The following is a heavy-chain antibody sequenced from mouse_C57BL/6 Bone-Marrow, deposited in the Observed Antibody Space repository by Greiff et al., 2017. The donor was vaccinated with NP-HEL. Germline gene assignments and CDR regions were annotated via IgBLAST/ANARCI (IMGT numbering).Heavy chain of an antibody. V-gene: IGHV5-4*03. CDR1: GFTFSSYA. D-gene: IGHD5-1*01. Sequence: EVKLVESGGGLVKPGGSLKLSCAASGFTFSSYAMSWVRQTPEKRLEWVATISDGGSYTYYPDNVKGRFTISRDNAKNNLYLQMSHLKSEDTAMYSCARVPPPSGYFDYWGQGTTLTVSS. CDR2: ISDGGSYT. CDR3: ARVPPPSGYFDY. J-gene: IGHJ2*01.